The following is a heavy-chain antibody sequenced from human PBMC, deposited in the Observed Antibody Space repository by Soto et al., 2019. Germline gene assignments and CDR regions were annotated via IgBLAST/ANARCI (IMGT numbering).Heavy chain of an antibody. CDR2: ISWNSGSI. V-gene: IGHV3-9*01. D-gene: IGHD3-10*01. CDR1: GFTFDDYA. CDR3: AKDIGNHGSGSHYYYYYGMDV. Sequence: PGGSLRLSCAASGFTFDDYAMHWVRQAPGKGLEWVSGISWNSGSIGYADSVKGRFTISRDNAKNSLYLQMNSLRAEDTALYYCAKDIGNHGSGSHYYYYYGMDVWGQGTTVTVSS. J-gene: IGHJ6*02.